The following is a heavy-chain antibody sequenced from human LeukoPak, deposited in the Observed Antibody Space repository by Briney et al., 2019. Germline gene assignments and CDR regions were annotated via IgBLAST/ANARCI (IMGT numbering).Heavy chain of an antibody. CDR1: GRSISSYY. V-gene: IGHV4-59*08. D-gene: IGHD3-3*01. CDR3: ARQDIISIFGVASPHWFDP. J-gene: IGHJ5*02. CDR2: IYYSGST. Sequence: PSETLSLTCTVSGRSISSYYWSWIRQPPGKGLEWLGYIYYSGSTNYNPSLKSRVTISVDTSKNQFSLKLSSVTAADTAVYYCARQDIISIFGVASPHWFDPWGQGTLVTVSS.